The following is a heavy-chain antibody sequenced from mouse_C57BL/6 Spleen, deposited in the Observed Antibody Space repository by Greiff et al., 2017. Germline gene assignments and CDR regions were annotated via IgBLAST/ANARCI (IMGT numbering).Heavy chain of an antibody. D-gene: IGHD1-1*01. V-gene: IGHV1-53*01. Sequence: QVQLKQPGTELVKPGASVKLSCKASGYTFTSYWMHWVKQRPGQGLEWIGNINPSNGGTNYNEKFKSKDTLTVDKSSSTAYMQLSSLTSEDSAVYYCARWDYYGSSYATFFDYWGQGTTLTVSS. CDR3: ARWDYYGSSYATFFDY. CDR1: GYTFTSYW. J-gene: IGHJ2*01. CDR2: INPSNGGT.